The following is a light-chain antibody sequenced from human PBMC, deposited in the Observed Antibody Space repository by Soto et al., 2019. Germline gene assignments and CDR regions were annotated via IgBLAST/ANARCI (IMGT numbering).Light chain of an antibody. Sequence: EIVLTQSPGTLSLSPGERATLSCRASQSVSYSYLAWYQQIPGQAPRLLIYDASSRATGIPDRFSGSGSATDFTLTISGLEPDDFAVYYCQQDSSSLTFGGGTKVDIK. J-gene: IGKJ4*01. CDR3: QQDSSSLT. V-gene: IGKV3-20*01. CDR1: QSVSYSY. CDR2: DAS.